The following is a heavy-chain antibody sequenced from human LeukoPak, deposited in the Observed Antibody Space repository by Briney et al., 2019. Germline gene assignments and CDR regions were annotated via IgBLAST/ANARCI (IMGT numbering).Heavy chain of an antibody. CDR1: GFIFDDYA. V-gene: IGHV3-9*03. Sequence: GGSLRLSCAASGFIFDDYAMHWVRQAPGKGLEWVSGISWDSDSIDYADSVKGRFTISRDNAKNSLYLQMNSLRAEDMALYYCAKGGGGRLIYYYYMDVWGQGTLVTVSS. J-gene: IGHJ6*03. D-gene: IGHD3-16*01. CDR2: ISWDSDSI. CDR3: AKGGGGRLIYYYYMDV.